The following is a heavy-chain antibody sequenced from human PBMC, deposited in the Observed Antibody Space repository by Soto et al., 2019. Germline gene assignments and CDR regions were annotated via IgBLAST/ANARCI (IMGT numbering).Heavy chain of an antibody. D-gene: IGHD6-13*01. Sequence: ASMKVSCKTSGYTFTSCDINWVRQATGQGLEWMGWMNPNSGNTGYAQKFQGRVTMTTDTSTSTAYMELRSLRSDDTDVYYCAREPQPAHSFYYYYYCGMDVWGEGTTVTVSS. CDR1: GYTFTSCD. V-gene: IGHV1-8*01. CDR3: AREPQPAHSFYYYYYCGMDV. CDR2: MNPNSGNT. J-gene: IGHJ6*04.